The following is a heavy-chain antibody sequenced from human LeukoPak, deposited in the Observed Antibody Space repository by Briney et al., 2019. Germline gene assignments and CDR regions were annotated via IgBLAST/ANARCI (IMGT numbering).Heavy chain of an antibody. D-gene: IGHD4-17*01. Sequence: SLRLSCAASGFSFEDYAMHWVRQPPGKGLEWVSGVSWNSGNVGYADSVKGRFTISRDNAKNFLYLQMSSLRAEDTALYYCAKAVYGDFQSTVDYWGRGTLVTVSS. V-gene: IGHV3-9*01. J-gene: IGHJ4*02. CDR2: VSWNSGNV. CDR1: GFSFEDYA. CDR3: AKAVYGDFQSTVDY.